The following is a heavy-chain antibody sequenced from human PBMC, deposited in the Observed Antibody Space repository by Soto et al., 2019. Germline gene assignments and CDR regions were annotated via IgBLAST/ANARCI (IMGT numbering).Heavy chain of an antibody. CDR1: GFTFSSYS. J-gene: IGHJ6*02. Sequence: GGSLRLSCAASGFTFSSYSMNWVRQAPGKGLEWVSYISSSSSTIYYADYVKGRFTISRDNAKNSLYLQMNSLRDEDTAVYYCARDPASYYYYYGMDVWGQGTTVTVSS. V-gene: IGHV3-48*02. CDR2: ISSSSSTI. CDR3: ARDPASYYYYYGMDV.